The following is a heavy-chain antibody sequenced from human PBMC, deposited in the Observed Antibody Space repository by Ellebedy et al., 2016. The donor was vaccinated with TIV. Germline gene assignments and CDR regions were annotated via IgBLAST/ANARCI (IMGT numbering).Heavy chain of an antibody. Sequence: SQTLSLTCAISGDSVSSKTAAWNWIRQSPSRGLEWLGRTYYRPQWSDDYAESVKSRIIINPDTSNNQFSLHLSPVTPEDTAMYYCARGQNYSGRVFDYWGQGTLVTVSS. CDR3: ARGQNYSGRVFDY. CDR2: TYYRPQWSD. V-gene: IGHV6-1*01. CDR1: GDSVSSKTAA. J-gene: IGHJ4*02. D-gene: IGHD1-26*01.